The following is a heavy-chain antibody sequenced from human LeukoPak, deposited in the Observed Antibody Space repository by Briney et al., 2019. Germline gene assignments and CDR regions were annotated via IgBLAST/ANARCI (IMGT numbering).Heavy chain of an antibody. CDR1: GGSISSYY. J-gene: IGHJ4*02. D-gene: IGHD3-22*01. V-gene: IGHV4-59*01. CDR3: ARVTGYMIEDYFDY. Sequence: SETLSLTCAVSGGSISSYYWSWIRQPPGKGLEWIGYIYYSGSTNYNPSLKSRVTISVDTSKNQFSLRLSSVTAADTAVYYCARVTGYMIEDYFDYWGQGTLVTVSS. CDR2: IYYSGST.